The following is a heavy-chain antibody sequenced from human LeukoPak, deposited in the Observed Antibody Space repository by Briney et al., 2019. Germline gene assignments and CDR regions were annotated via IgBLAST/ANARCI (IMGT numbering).Heavy chain of an antibody. CDR3: ARQSDDLGYFQH. D-gene: IGHD3-16*01. Sequence: NTSETLSLTCTVSGGSLSSYYWSWIRQPPGKGLEWIGYIYYSGRTKYNPSLQSRVTISVDTSRNQFSLRLSSVTAADTAVYYCARQSDDLGYFQHWGQGTLVTVSS. CDR1: GGSLSSYY. J-gene: IGHJ1*01. V-gene: IGHV4-59*08. CDR2: IYYSGRT.